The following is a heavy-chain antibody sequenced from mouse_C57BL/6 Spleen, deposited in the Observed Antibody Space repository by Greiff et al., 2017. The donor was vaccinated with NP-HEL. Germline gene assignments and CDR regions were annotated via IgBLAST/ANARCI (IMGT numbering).Heavy chain of an antibody. CDR1: GYTFTSYW. J-gene: IGHJ4*01. CDR3: ARGYYSNFYYAMDY. CDR2: IHPNSGST. D-gene: IGHD2-5*01. Sequence: VQLQQPGAELVKPGASVKLSCKASGYTFTSYWMHWVKQRPGQGLEWIGMIHPNSGSTNYNEKFKSKATLTVDKSSSTAYMQLSSLTSEDSAVYYCARGYYSNFYYAMDYWGQGTSVTVSS. V-gene: IGHV1-64*01.